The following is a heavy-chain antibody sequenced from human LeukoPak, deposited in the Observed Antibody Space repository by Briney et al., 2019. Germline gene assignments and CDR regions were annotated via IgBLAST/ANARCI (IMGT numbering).Heavy chain of an antibody. J-gene: IGHJ4*02. V-gene: IGHV3-23*01. CDR3: ARASRGRTIFGVVNY. D-gene: IGHD3-3*01. CDR1: VLIFSSFP. CDR2: IRGSDGST. Sequence: GGSLSLSCASCVLIFSSFPINWVRQARGRGRERVGAIRGSDGSTYYAASLKGRFTISRDNSKNTLYLQMNSLRAEDTAVYYCARASRGRTIFGVVNYWGQGTLVTVSS.